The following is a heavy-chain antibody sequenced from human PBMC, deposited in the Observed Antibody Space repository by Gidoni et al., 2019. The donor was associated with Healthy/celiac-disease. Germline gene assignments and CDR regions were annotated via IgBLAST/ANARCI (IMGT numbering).Heavy chain of an antibody. CDR2: ISGSGGST. CDR3: AGEGYYDSSGYYPFDY. J-gene: IGHJ4*02. CDR1: GFTFRSYA. V-gene: IGHV3-23*01. Sequence: EVQLLESGGGLVQPGGSLRLSCAASGFTFRSYAMSWVRQAPGKGLEWVSAISGSGGSTYYADSVKGRFTISRDNSKNTLYLQMNSLRAEDTAVYYCAGEGYYDSSGYYPFDYWGQGTLVTVSS. D-gene: IGHD3-22*01.